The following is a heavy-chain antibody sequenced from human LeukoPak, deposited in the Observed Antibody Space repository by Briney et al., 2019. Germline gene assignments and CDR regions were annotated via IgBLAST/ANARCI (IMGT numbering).Heavy chain of an antibody. CDR1: GFTFNNYG. D-gene: IGHD5-12*01. CDR2: IWYDGSNK. V-gene: IGHV3-33*01. Sequence: PGRSLRLSCAASGFTFNNYGMHWVRQAPGKGLEWVAVIWYDGSNKYYADSVKGRFTISRDNSKNTLYLQMNSLRAEDTAVYYCARDGYSGYDSYDFWGQGTLVTVSS. J-gene: IGHJ4*02. CDR3: ARDGYSGYDSYDF.